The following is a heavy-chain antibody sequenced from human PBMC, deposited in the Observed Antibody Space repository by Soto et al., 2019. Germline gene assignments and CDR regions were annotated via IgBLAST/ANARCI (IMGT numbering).Heavy chain of an antibody. J-gene: IGHJ4*02. V-gene: IGHV4-59*01. Sequence: QVQLQESGPGLVKPSETLSLTCNVSGSSISSYYWSWIRQSPGKGLEWIGDVYYSGSTNNNPSLKSRVTISVDMSKKQFSLKLSSVTAADTALYYCARLKYNNGWYYFDQWGQGTLVTVSS. D-gene: IGHD6-19*01. CDR2: VYYSGST. CDR1: GSSISSYY. CDR3: ARLKYNNGWYYFDQ.